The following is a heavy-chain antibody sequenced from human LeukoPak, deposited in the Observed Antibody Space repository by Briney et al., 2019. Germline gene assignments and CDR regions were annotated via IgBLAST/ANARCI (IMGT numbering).Heavy chain of an antibody. Sequence: SETLSLTCTVSGGSISSGGYYWSWIRQHPGKGLEWIGYIYYSGSTYYNPSLKSRVTISVDTSKNQFSLKLSSVTAADPAVYYCARDCDDAAFDIWGQGTMVTVSS. V-gene: IGHV4-31*03. CDR1: GGSISSGGYY. CDR2: IYYSGST. J-gene: IGHJ3*02. CDR3: ARDCDDAAFDI.